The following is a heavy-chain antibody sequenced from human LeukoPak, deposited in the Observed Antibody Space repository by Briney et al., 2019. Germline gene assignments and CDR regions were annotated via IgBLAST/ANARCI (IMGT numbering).Heavy chain of an antibody. V-gene: IGHV1-2*02. D-gene: IGHD4-11*01. CDR3: ARRSRDLHDAFDI. Sequence: ASVKVSCKASGYTFTGYHMHWVRQAPGQGLEWMGWINPNSGGTNYAQKFQGRVTMTRDTSISTAYMELSRLRSDDTAVYYCARRSRDLHDAFDIWGQGTMVTVSS. CDR1: GYTFTGYH. J-gene: IGHJ3*02. CDR2: INPNSGGT.